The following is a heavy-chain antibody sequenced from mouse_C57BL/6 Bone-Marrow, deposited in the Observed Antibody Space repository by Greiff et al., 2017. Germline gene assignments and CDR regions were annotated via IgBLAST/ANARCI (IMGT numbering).Heavy chain of an antibody. J-gene: IGHJ2*01. V-gene: IGHV1-55*01. Sequence: QVQLQQPGAELVKPGASVKMSCKASGYTFTSYWITWVKQRPGQGLEWIGDIYPGSGSTNYNEKFKSKATLTVDKSSSTAYMQLSSLTSEDSAVYYCARPVVATRFDYWGQGTTLTVSS. D-gene: IGHD1-1*01. CDR2: IYPGSGST. CDR1: GYTFTSYW. CDR3: ARPVVATRFDY.